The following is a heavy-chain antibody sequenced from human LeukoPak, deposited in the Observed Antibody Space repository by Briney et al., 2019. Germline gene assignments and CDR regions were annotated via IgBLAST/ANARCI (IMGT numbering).Heavy chain of an antibody. CDR2: ISSSGSTI. J-gene: IGHJ5*02. CDR1: GFTFSSYE. D-gene: IGHD3-10*02. V-gene: IGHV3-48*03. CDR3: AKVPSYYYVNNWFDP. Sequence: QTGGSLRLSCAASGFTFSSYEMNWVRQAPGKGLEWVSYISSSGSTIYYADSVKGRFTISRDNAKNTLYLQMNSLRAEDTAVYYCAKVPSYYYVNNWFDPWGQGTLVTVSS.